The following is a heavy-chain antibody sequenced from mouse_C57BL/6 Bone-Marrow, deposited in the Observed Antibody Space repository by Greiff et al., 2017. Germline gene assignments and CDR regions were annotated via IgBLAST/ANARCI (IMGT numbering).Heavy chain of an antibody. CDR3: ARPYCSNYWYFDV. Sequence: VQLQQPGAELVKPGASVKMSCKASGYTFTSYWITWVKQRPGQGLEWIGDIYPGSGSTNYNAKFKSKATLTVDTSSSTACMQLSSLTSEDSAVSYCARPYCSNYWYFDVWGTGTTVTVSS. D-gene: IGHD2-5*01. J-gene: IGHJ1*03. CDR1: GYTFTSYW. V-gene: IGHV1-55*01. CDR2: IYPGSGST.